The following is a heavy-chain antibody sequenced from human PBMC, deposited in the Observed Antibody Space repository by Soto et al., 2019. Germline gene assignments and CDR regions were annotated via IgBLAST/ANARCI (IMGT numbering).Heavy chain of an antibody. V-gene: IGHV1-3*01. CDR2: INAGNGNT. J-gene: IGHJ4*02. CDR1: GYTFTSYA. Sequence: QVQLVQSGAEVKKPGASVKVSCKASGYTFTSYAMHWVRQAPGQRLEWMGWINAGNGNTKYSQKXQXXXAFXRDTSASTAYMELSSLRSEDTAVYYCARGMYTIDYWGQGTLVTVSS. CDR3: ARGMYTIDY. D-gene: IGHD1-1*01.